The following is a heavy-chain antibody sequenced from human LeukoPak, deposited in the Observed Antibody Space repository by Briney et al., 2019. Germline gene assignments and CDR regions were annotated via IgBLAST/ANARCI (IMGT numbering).Heavy chain of an antibody. CDR1: RYTFNKYA. V-gene: IGHV7-4-1*02. CDR3: TLGSY. J-gene: IGHJ4*02. D-gene: IGHD3-10*01. Sequence: ASVKVSCKPSRYTFNKYAINWVRQAPGQGLEWMGWINTNTGNPSYARDFTGRFVFSLDTSVNSAFLQINNLKAEDTAFYYCTLGSYWGQGTLVTVSS. CDR2: INTNTGNP.